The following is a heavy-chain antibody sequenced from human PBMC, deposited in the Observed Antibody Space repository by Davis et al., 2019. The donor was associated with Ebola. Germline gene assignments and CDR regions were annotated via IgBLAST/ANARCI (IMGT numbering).Heavy chain of an antibody. V-gene: IGHV4-4*02. CDR3: ARRLCSGDYRQGYLHV. J-gene: IGHJ2*01. Sequence: PSETLSLTCVVSGDSISHSRWWPWARQAPGKGLEWSGEMYHRGSTTYNPSLSDRVTISVDKSKNELSLKMTSVSDADTAVYFCARRLCSGDYRQGYLHVWGRGTRVTVSS. CDR1: GDSISHSRW. CDR2: MYHRGST. D-gene: IGHD3-3*01.